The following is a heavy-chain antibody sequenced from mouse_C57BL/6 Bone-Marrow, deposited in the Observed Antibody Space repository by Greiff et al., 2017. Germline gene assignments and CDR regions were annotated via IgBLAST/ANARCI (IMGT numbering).Heavy chain of an antibody. CDR1: GYTFTSYG. CDR3: ARELSYGYFDV. J-gene: IGHJ1*03. D-gene: IGHD1-1*01. V-gene: IGHV1-81*01. Sequence: QVQLQQSGAELARPGASVKLSCKASGYTFTSYGISWVKQRTGQGLEWIGEIYPRSGNTYYNEKFKGKATLTADKSSSTAYMELRSLTSEDAAVYFCARELSYGYFDVWGTGTTVTVSS. CDR2: IYPRSGNT.